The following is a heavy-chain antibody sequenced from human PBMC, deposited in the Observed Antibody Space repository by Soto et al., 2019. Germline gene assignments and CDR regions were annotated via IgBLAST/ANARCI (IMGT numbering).Heavy chain of an antibody. J-gene: IGHJ6*02. CDR2: ISGSGGST. Sequence: GGSLRLSCAASGFTFSSYAMSWVRQAPGKGLEWVSAISGSGGSTYYADSVKGRFTISRDNSKNTLYLQMNSLRAEDTAVYYCAKDRLDTAMAPFYYYYGMDVWGQGTTVTVSS. V-gene: IGHV3-23*01. D-gene: IGHD5-18*01. CDR1: GFTFSSYA. CDR3: AKDRLDTAMAPFYYYYGMDV.